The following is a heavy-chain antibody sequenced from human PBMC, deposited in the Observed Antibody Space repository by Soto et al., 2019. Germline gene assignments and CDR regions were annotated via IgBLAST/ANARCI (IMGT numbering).Heavy chain of an antibody. J-gene: IGHJ4*02. CDR1: GFSFSTSR. CDR3: ARGDYFDRRFDY. Sequence: LRLSCAASGFSFSTSRMSWVRQAPGKGLEWVATIKQDESEKYYVDSVKGRFTVSRDNAKNSLYLQMNTLRAEDTAVYYCARGDYFDRRFDYWGQGALVTVSS. CDR2: IKQDESEK. D-gene: IGHD3-9*01. V-gene: IGHV3-7*03.